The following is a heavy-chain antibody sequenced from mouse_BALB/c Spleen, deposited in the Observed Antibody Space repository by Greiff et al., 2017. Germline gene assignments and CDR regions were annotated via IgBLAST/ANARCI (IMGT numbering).Heavy chain of an antibody. V-gene: IGHV3-2*02. D-gene: IGHD3-1*01. CDR3: ARQLGLRFAY. CDR1: GYSITSDYA. Sequence: EVKLVESGPGLVKPSQSLSLTCTVTGYSITSDYAWNWIRQFPGNKLEWMGYISYSGSTSYNPSLKSRISITRDTSKNQFFLQLNSVTTEDTATYYCARQLGLRFAYWGQGTLVTVSA. CDR2: ISYSGST. J-gene: IGHJ3*01.